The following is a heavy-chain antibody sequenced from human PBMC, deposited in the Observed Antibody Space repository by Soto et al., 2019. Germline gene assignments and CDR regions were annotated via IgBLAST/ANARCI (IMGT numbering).Heavy chain of an antibody. CDR2: ILYSGST. CDR1: GGSIRSYY. D-gene: IGHD5-18*01. V-gene: IGHV4-59*01. J-gene: IGHJ4*02. CDR3: ARGAADTAMVDS. Sequence: SETLSLTCTVSGGSIRSYYWTWFRQPPGKGLEWLGYILYSGSTFYNPSLKSRVTISIHTSKTQFSLQLTSVTAADTAVYYCARGAADTAMVDSWGQGTLVTVS.